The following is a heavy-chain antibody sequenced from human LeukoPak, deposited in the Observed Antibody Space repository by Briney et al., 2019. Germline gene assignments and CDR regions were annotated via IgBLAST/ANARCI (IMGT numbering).Heavy chain of an antibody. D-gene: IGHD2-15*01. CDR1: GGTFSRYA. CDR3: ASGMVVVAATFDY. V-gene: IGHV1-69*06. CDR2: IIPIFGTA. Sequence: ASVKVSCKASGGTFSRYAISWVRQAPGQGLEWMGGIIPIFGTANYAQKFQGRVTITADKSTSTAYMELSSLRSEGTAVYYCASGMVVVAATFDYWGQGTLVTVSS. J-gene: IGHJ4*02.